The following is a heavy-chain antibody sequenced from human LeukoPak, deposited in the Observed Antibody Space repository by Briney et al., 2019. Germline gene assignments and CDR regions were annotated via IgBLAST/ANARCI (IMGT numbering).Heavy chain of an antibody. J-gene: IGHJ5*02. CDR2: IKSKTYDETT. CDR1: GFTFSNTW. Sequence: GGPLRLSCATSGFTFSNTWMNWVRQAPGKGLEWVGRIKSKTYDETTDYAAPVKGRFTISRDDSKNTLYLQMNSLKAEDTPVYYCTTLDNIAVVAATTRDNWVDPWGQGTLVIVSS. D-gene: IGHD2-2*01. CDR3: TTLDNIAVVAATTRDNWVDP. V-gene: IGHV3-15*01.